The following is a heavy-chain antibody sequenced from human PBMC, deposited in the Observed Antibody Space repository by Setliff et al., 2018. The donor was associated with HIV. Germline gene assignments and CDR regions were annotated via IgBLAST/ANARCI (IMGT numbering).Heavy chain of an antibody. D-gene: IGHD3-16*01. CDR3: VSRPGGITRERFDH. Sequence: SETLSLTCTVSGGSISTYYWSWIRQPPGKGLEWIGDINHSGITNYNPSLKSRLSISVDTSKNQFSLNLTSATAADAAMYFCVSRPGGITRERFDHWGQGTLVTVSS. J-gene: IGHJ4*02. CDR2: INHSGIT. CDR1: GGSISTYY. V-gene: IGHV4-34*01.